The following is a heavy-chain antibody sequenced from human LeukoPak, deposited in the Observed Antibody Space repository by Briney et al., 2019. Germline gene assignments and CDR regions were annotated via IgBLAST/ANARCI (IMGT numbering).Heavy chain of an antibody. CDR3: ARENMVRGVTQPGPDY. CDR2: IKQDGSEK. D-gene: IGHD3-10*01. V-gene: IGHV3-7*01. J-gene: IGHJ4*02. CDR1: GFTFSSYW. Sequence: GGSLRLSCAASGFTFSSYWMSWVRQTPGKGLEWVANIKQDGSEKYYVDSVKGRFTISRDNAKNSLYLQMNSLRAEDTAVYYCARENMVRGVTQPGPDYWGQGTLVTVSS.